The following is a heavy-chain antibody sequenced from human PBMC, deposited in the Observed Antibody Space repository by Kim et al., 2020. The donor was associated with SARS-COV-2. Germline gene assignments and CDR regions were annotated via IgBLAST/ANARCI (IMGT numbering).Heavy chain of an antibody. CDR2: ISYDGSNK. J-gene: IGHJ4*02. D-gene: IGHD6-13*01. CDR1: GFTFSSYA. CDR3: ARDLVAAAAK. Sequence: GGSLRLSCAASGFTFSSYAMHWVRQAPGKGLEWVAVISYDGSNKYYADSVKGRFTISRDNSKNTLYLQMNSLRAEDTAVYYCARDLVAAAAKWGQGTLVTVSS. V-gene: IGHV3-30-3*01.